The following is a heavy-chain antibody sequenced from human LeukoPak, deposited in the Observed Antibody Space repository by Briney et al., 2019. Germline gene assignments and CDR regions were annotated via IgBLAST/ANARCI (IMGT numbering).Heavy chain of an antibody. CDR2: LSHSGSS. J-gene: IGHJ3*02. Sequence: PSETLSLTCTVSGGSISSYYWSWIRRPPGRGLEWIAYLSHSGSSDSNPSLTSRVTTLVDTSKNQFSLKLTSVTAADTAVYYCARARYANAWYAFDIWGHGTMVTVSS. V-gene: IGHV4-59*01. CDR1: GGSISSYY. D-gene: IGHD2-2*01. CDR3: ARARYANAWYAFDI.